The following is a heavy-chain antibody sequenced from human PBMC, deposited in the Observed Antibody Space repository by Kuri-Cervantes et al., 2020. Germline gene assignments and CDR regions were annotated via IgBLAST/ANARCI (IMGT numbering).Heavy chain of an antibody. CDR2: INPNSGGT. V-gene: IGHV1-2*02. D-gene: IGHD1-26*01. CDR1: GYTFTGYY. CDR3: ASGLFLTSGSHGGTSDY. J-gene: IGHJ4*02. Sequence: GESLKISCKASGYTFTGYYMHWVRQAPGQGLEWMGWINPNSGGTNYAQKFQGRVTMTRDTSISTAYMELSRLKSDDTAVYYCASGLFLTSGSHGGTSDYWGQGTLVTVSS.